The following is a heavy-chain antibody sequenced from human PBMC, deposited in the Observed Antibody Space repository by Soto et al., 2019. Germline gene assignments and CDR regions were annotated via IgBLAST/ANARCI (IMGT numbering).Heavy chain of an antibody. CDR3: TPLALKYSSGWYEFSD. J-gene: IGHJ4*02. Sequence: EVQLVESGGGLVKPGGSLRLSCAASGFTFSNVWMNWVRQAPGKGLEWVGRIKSKTDGGTTHYAAPVKGGFTISRDDSKNTLYLQMNSLKTADTAVYYCTPLALKYSSGWYEFSDWGQGTLVTVSS. V-gene: IGHV3-15*07. CDR1: GFTFSNVW. CDR2: IKSKTDGGTT. D-gene: IGHD6-19*01.